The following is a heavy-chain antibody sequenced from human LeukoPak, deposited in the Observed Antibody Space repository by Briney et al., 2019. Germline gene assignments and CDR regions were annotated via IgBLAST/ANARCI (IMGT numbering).Heavy chain of an antibody. CDR2: IYSGGST. V-gene: IGHV3-53*01. Sequence: GGSLRLSCAASGFTVSSYYMRWVRQAPGKGLEWVSVIYSGGSTYYADSVKGRFTISRDNSKNTIYLQMNSRRAEDTAVYYCATAPRCSGGSCYFGIDYWGQGTLVTVSS. J-gene: IGHJ4*02. CDR3: ATAPRCSGGSCYFGIDY. D-gene: IGHD2-15*01. CDR1: GFTVSSYY.